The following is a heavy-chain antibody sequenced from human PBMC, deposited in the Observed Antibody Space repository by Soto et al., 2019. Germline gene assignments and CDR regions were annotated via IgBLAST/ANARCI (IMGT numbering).Heavy chain of an antibody. CDR1: GYTFTGYY. CDR3: ARGGDGYNFGAVY. CDR2: INPNRGGA. V-gene: IGHV1-2*02. J-gene: IGHJ4*02. D-gene: IGHD2-21*01. Sequence: ASVKVSCKASGYTFTGYYMHWVRQAPGQGLEWMGWINPNRGGANYAQKFQGRVTITADESTSTVYMELRRLRSDDTAVYYCARGGDGYNFGAVYWGQGTPVSVSS.